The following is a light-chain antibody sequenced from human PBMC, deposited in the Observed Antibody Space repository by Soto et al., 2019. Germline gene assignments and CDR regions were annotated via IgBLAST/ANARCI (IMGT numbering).Light chain of an antibody. CDR2: GAT. V-gene: IGKV3-15*01. J-gene: IGKJ4*01. Sequence: EIVMTQPPATLSVSPGDSATLSCRASQSVSNNLAWYHQKPGQAPRLLIHGATTRATGIPARFSGSWSGTEFTLTISSLQSEDVAVYYCQQCNDWPLTFGGGTKVDIK. CDR3: QQCNDWPLT. CDR1: QSVSNN.